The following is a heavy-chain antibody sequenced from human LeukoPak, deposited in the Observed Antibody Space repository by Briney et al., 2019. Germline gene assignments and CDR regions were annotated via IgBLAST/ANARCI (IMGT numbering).Heavy chain of an antibody. CDR2: IYYSGST. Sequence: SETLSLTCTVSGGSISSYYWSWIRQPPGKGLEWIGYIYYSGSTNYNPSLKSRVTISVDTSKNQFSLKLSSVTAADTAVYYCARQAYCGGDCYSDYWGQGTLVTVSS. CDR3: ARQAYCGGDCYSDY. J-gene: IGHJ4*02. CDR1: GGSISSYY. V-gene: IGHV4-59*01. D-gene: IGHD2-21*02.